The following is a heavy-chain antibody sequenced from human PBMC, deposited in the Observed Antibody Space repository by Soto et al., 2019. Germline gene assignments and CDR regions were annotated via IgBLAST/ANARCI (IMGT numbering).Heavy chain of an antibody. CDR3: ARTNGDFDY. J-gene: IGHJ4*02. D-gene: IGHD4-17*01. CDR1: GYTFTSYD. Sequence: QVQLVQSGAEVKKPGASVKVSCKASGYTFTSYDINWVRQASGQGLEWMGWMNLNSGARGYAQKFQGRVTMTRDTSKSTAYMELSSLRSDDTAMYYCARTNGDFDYWGQGPLVTVSS. CDR2: MNLNSGAR. V-gene: IGHV1-8*01.